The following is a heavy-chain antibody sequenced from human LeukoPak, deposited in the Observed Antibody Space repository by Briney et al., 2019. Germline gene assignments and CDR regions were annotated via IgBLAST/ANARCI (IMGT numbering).Heavy chain of an antibody. CDR1: GSTFSSYW. D-gene: IGHD3-10*01. Sequence: GGSLRLSCAASGSTFSSYWMSWVRQAPWKGLEWVANIKQDGSEKYYVDSVKGRFTISRDNAKNSLYLQMNSLRAEDTAVYYCARDSDGSGSYHYWGQGTLVTVSS. CDR3: ARDSDGSGSYHY. V-gene: IGHV3-7*01. CDR2: IKQDGSEK. J-gene: IGHJ4*02.